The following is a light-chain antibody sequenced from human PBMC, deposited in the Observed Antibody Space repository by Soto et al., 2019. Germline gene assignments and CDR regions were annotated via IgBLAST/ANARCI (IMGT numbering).Light chain of an antibody. CDR3: QERSSWLYA. CDR1: QSVSSS. V-gene: IGKV3-11*01. CDR2: DAS. J-gene: IGKJ2*01. Sequence: EIVLTQSPATLSLSPGERATLSCRASQSVSSSLSWYQQKPGQAPRLLIYDASNRATGIPARFSGSGSGTDFALNISSLEPEGFAVYYCQERSSWLYAFGQGTKLEIK.